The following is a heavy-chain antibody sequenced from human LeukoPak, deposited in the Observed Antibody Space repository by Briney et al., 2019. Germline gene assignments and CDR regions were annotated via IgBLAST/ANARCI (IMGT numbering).Heavy chain of an antibody. V-gene: IGHV4-39*01. CDR3: ARRIAAAGISYYFDY. Sequence: SETLSLTCTVSGGSISSSSYYWGWIRQPPGKGLEWIGSIYYSGSTYYNPSLKSRVTISVDTSKNQFSLKLSSVTAADTAVYYRARRIAAAGISYYFDYWGQGTLVTVSS. J-gene: IGHJ4*02. CDR2: IYYSGST. CDR1: GGSISSSSYY. D-gene: IGHD6-13*01.